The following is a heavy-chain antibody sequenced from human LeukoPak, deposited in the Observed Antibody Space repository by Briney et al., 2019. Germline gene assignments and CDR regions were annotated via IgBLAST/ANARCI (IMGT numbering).Heavy chain of an antibody. J-gene: IGHJ6*03. V-gene: IGHV4-59*11. CDR3: ARDVRGGYYYYMDV. Sequence: SETLSLTCTVPGGSISSHYWSWIRQPPGKGLEWIGYIYYSGSTNYNPSLKSRVTISVDTSKNQFSLKLSSVTAADPAVYYCARDVRGGYYYYMDVWGKGTTVTVS. CDR2: IYYSGST. CDR1: GGSISSHY.